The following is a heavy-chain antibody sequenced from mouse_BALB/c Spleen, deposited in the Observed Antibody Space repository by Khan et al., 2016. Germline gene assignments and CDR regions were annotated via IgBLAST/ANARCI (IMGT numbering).Heavy chain of an antibody. V-gene: IGHV9-3-1*01. D-gene: IGHD1-1*01. CDR2: INTYSGES. Sequence: QIQLVQSGPELKRPGKTVKISCKASGYTFTNYGINWVKQAPGKGLKWMGWINTYSGESTYADDFKGRFAFSLETSANTASLQIYNLNNEATATYFCARYRYYYGSSRYFDVWGAGTTVTVSS. J-gene: IGHJ1*01. CDR1: GYTFTNYG. CDR3: ARYRYYYGSSRYFDV.